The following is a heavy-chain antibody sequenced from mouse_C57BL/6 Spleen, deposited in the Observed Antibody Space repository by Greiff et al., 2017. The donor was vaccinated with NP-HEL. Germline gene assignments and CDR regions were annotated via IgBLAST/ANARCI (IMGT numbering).Heavy chain of an antibody. CDR2: IYPSDSEP. V-gene: IGHV1-61*01. CDR1: GYTFTSYW. J-gene: IGHJ4*01. Sequence: QVQLQQPGAELVRPGSSVKLSCKASGYTFTSYWMDWVKQRPGQGLEWIGNIYPSDSEPHYNQKFKDKATLTVDKSSSTAYMQLSSLTSEDSAVYYCARPIYDGYYGYAMDYWGQGTSVTVSS. D-gene: IGHD2-3*01. CDR3: ARPIYDGYYGYAMDY.